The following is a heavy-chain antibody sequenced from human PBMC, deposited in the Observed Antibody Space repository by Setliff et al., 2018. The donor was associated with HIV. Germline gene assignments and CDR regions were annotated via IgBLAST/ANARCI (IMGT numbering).Heavy chain of an antibody. V-gene: IGHV1-24*01. D-gene: IGHD1-26*01. CDR1: GYTLSELS. CDR2: FDPEDGQR. CDR3: ATTGPYSGSLYGMDV. J-gene: IGHJ6*02. Sequence: ASVKVSCKVSGYTLSELSRHWVRQGPGKGLEWMGGFDPEDGQRIYAQKLQGGVTMTEDTSTDTAYMELSSLSFEDTAVYYCATTGPYSGSLYGMDVWGQGTTVTVSS.